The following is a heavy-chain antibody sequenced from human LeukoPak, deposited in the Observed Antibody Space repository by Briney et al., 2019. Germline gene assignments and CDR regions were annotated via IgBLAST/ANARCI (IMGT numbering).Heavy chain of an antibody. V-gene: IGHV3-66*01. CDR2: IYIDGNT. J-gene: IGHJ4*02. CDR3: ARGDGYNFFDS. CDR1: GFTVSRNY. Sequence: GGSLRLSSAASGFTVSRNYMSWVRQAPGRGLEWVSVIYIDGNTYYADSVRGRFTISRDNSKNTVYLQMNSLRAEDTALYYFARGDGYNFFDSWGQGTLVTVSS. D-gene: IGHD5-24*01.